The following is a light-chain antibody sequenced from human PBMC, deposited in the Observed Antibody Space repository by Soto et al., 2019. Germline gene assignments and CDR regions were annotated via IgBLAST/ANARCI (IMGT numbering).Light chain of an antibody. J-gene: IGLJ1*01. CDR1: SGDIGSYNC. V-gene: IGLV2-14*01. CDR3: SSYTNINTRACV. Sequence: QSALTQPASVSGSPGQSITISCTGTSGDIGSYNCVSWYQQHPGKAPKLIIYEVTDRPSGVSNRFSGSKSGNTASLTISGLQAEDEAEYDCSSYTNINTRACVFGTGTKLTVL. CDR2: EVT.